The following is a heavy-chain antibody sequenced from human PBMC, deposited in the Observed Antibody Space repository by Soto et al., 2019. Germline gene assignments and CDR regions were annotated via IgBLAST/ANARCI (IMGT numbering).Heavy chain of an antibody. CDR2: IKHDGSVQ. J-gene: IGHJ4*02. CDR1: GFTFSGYW. D-gene: IGHD4-4*01. CDR3: ARAKYSNAWYRFDL. V-gene: IGHV3-7*03. Sequence: GGSLRLSCEASGFTFSGYWMSWVRQAPGKGLGWVADIKHDGSVQYYVDSVKGRFTISRDNAKKLLYLQMNGLRAEDTALYYCARAKYSNAWYRFDLWGQGTLVTVSS.